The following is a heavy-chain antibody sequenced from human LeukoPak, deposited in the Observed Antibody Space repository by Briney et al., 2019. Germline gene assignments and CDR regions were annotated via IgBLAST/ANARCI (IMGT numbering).Heavy chain of an antibody. CDR1: GYTFTSYG. Sequence: ASVKASCKASGYTFTSYGISWVRQAPGQGLEWMGWVSVFNNDNRNYAQKFRDRVTLTTDTSTSTAYMELRSLRSDDTAVYYCVRDSSPFAYGGRGPLVTVSS. V-gene: IGHV1-18*01. CDR2: VSVFNNDNR. D-gene: IGHD6-13*01. J-gene: IGHJ4*02. CDR3: VRDSSPFAY.